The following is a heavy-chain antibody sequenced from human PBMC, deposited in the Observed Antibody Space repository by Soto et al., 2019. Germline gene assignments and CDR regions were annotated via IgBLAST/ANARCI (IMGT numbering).Heavy chain of an antibody. J-gene: IGHJ6*03. CDR1: GGSISSYY. CDR2: IYYSGST. V-gene: IGHV4-59*01. Sequence: PSETLSLTCTVSGGSISSYYWSWIRQPPGKGLEWIGYIYYSGSTNYNPSLKSRVTISVDTSKNQFSLKLRSVTAADTAVYYCARDRGSSWYQNMDVWGKGTTVTVSS. D-gene: IGHD6-13*01. CDR3: ARDRGSSWYQNMDV.